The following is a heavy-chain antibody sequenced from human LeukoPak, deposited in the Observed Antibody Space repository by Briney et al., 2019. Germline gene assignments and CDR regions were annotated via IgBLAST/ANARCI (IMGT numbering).Heavy chain of an antibody. Sequence: ASVRVSCKASGYTFTSYTMHWVRQAPGQRLEWMGWINTGNGNTKSSQGFQDRVTITRERSASTAYMELSSLRSEDMAVYYCARGARFRSYGSGTYYTSLPFDPWGQGTLVTVSS. D-gene: IGHD3-10*01. CDR3: ARGARFRSYGSGTYYTSLPFDP. V-gene: IGHV1-3*03. CDR1: GYTFTSYT. J-gene: IGHJ5*02. CDR2: INTGNGNT.